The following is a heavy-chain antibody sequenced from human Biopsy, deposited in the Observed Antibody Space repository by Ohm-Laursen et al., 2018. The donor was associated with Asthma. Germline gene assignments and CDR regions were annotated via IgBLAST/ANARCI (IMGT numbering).Heavy chain of an antibody. Sequence: EASVKVSCKVSGGTFSTFGISWVRQAPGQGLEWMGRIIPFYGTATYAQNFQGRLTLTADESTSTAYMELSSLRSEDTAVYFCARDYDGDYVQRHLPLAYWGQGTLVTVSS. V-gene: IGHV1-69*13. CDR1: GGTFSTFG. D-gene: IGHD4-17*01. CDR2: IIPFYGTA. CDR3: ARDYDGDYVQRHLPLAY. J-gene: IGHJ4*02.